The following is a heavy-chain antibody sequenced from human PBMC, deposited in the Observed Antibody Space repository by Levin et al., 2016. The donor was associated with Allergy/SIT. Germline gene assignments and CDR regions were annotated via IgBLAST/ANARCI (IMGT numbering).Heavy chain of an antibody. CDR3: ARGVDFWSGYSTGVAEYFYH. J-gene: IGHJ1*01. V-gene: IGHV1-8*01. D-gene: IGHD3-3*01. CDR1: GNTFSSND. CDR2: MNPNRGNT. Sequence: ASVKVSCKASGNTFSSNDINWVRQATGQGLEWMGWMNPNRGNTGYAQKFQGRVTMTRNTSTNTAYMELRSLRSDDTAIYYCARGVDFWSGYSTGVAEYFYHWGQGTLVTVSS.